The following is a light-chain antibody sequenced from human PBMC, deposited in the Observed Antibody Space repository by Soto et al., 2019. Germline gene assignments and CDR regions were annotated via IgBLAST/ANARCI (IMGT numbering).Light chain of an antibody. V-gene: IGKV1-9*01. CDR1: QGISSY. CDR3: QQLNSYSFT. Sequence: DIQLTQSPSLLSASVGDRVTITCRASQGISSYLAWYQQKPGKAPKLLIYAASTLQSGVPSRFSGSGSGTEFTLTISSLQPEDFATYYCQQLNSYSFTFGQGTRLENK. CDR2: AAS. J-gene: IGKJ5*01.